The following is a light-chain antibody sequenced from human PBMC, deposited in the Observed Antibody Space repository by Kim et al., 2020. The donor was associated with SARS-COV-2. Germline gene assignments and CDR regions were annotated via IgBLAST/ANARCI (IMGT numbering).Light chain of an antibody. CDR2: VYSDGSH. V-gene: IGLV4-69*01. Sequence: ASVKLTCSLGSGLSSYAIAWYQQRPEKGPRYLMNVYSDGSHTRGDGIPYRFSGSGSGTERYLTISSLQSEDEADYYCQTWGPGIRLFGGGTQLTVL. CDR1: SGLSSYA. CDR3: QTWGPGIRL. J-gene: IGLJ2*01.